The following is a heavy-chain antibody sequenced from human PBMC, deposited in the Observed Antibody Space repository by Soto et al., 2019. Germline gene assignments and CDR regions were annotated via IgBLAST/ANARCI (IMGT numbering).Heavy chain of an antibody. CDR2: IYYSGSI. J-gene: IGHJ3*02. CDR1: CGSISSGDYY. CDR3: ARGDYEKGFDI. D-gene: IGHD3-22*01. V-gene: IGHV4-30-4*01. Sequence: PSETLCLTCPFSCGSISSGDYYFGGIRQPPGKGLERIGYIYYSGSIYYNPSLKSRVTISVDTSKNQFSLKLSSVTAADTAVYYCARGDYEKGFDIWGQGTMVTGSS.